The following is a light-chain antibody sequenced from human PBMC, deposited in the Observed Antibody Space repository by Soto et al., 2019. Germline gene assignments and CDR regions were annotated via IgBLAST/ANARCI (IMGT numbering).Light chain of an antibody. Sequence: DIQLTQSPSSLSASVGDRVTISCRASQSISNSLNWYQKKPGKAPNLLIYGTSGLHSGVPSRFSGSGSGTDFTLTISSLQPEDFATYYCQQYDSYPITFGQGTRLEIK. J-gene: IGKJ5*01. CDR1: QSISNS. V-gene: IGKV1-39*01. CDR3: QQYDSYPIT. CDR2: GTS.